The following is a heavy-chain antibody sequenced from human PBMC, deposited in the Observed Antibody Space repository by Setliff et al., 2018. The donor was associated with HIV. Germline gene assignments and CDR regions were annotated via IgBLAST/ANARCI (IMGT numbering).Heavy chain of an antibody. CDR1: GYTFTAYY. Sequence: AASVKVSCKASGYTFTAYYMHWVRQAPGQGLEWMGRINPNSGGTNYAQKFQGRVTRTRNTSISTAYMELSRLRSDDTAVYYCASKVYCTNGVCLDAFDIWGQGTMVTVSS. V-gene: IGHV1-2*06. D-gene: IGHD2-8*01. J-gene: IGHJ3*02. CDR2: INPNSGGT. CDR3: ASKVYCTNGVCLDAFDI.